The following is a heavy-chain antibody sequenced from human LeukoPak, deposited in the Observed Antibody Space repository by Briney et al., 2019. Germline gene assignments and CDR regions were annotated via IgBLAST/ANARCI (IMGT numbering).Heavy chain of an antibody. V-gene: IGHV3-7*01. CDR2: IKQDGSEK. CDR3: ARARGDGYQWYFDL. D-gene: IGHD5-24*01. CDR1: GVTFSSYW. Sequence: PGGPLRLSCAASGVTFSSYWMNWVRQATGKGLEWVANIKQDGSEKNYVDFVKGRFTISRDNAKNSLDLQMNSLRAEDTAMYYCARARGDGYQWYFDLWGRGTLVTVSS. J-gene: IGHJ2*01.